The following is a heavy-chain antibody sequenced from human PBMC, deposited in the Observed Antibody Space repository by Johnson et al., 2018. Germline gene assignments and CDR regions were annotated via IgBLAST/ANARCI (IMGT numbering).Heavy chain of an antibody. J-gene: IGHJ6*02. CDR1: GISFSHNW. CDR2: INSDGRGT. V-gene: IGHV3-74*01. D-gene: IGHD2-15*01. CDR3: ARDMGYSMDV. Sequence: EQLQESGGGSVQPGGSLRLSCAASGISFSHNWMHWVRQAPGKGLVWVSQINSDGRGTNYADFVQGRFTISRDNAEKTVYLKMNSLRADDTDVYYCARDMGYSMDVWGQGTTVTVSS.